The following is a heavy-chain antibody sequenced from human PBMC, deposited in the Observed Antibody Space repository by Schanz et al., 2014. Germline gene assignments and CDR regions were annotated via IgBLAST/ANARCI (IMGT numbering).Heavy chain of an antibody. CDR3: ARAKRFGDMDV. Sequence: QVQLVQSGAEVKKPGASVKVSCKASGYTFISYGIKWVRQAPGQGLEWMGWISAYNGHTDYAQKLQGRVTLTTDTSTSTAYMELRNLSSDDTAVYYCARAKRFGDMDVWGQGTTVTVSS. CDR1: GYTFISYG. D-gene: IGHD3-10*01. CDR2: ISAYNGHT. V-gene: IGHV1-18*01. J-gene: IGHJ6*02.